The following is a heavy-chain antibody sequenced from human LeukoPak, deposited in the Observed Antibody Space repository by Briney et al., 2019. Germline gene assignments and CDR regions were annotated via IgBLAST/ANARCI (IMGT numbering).Heavy chain of an antibody. Sequence: PGGSLRLSCAASGFTFSDYYMSWIRQAPGKGLEWVSYISSSSTYTDYADSVKGRFTISRDNAKNSLYLQLNSLRAEDTAVYYCASPGISGSFYEPFAYWGQGTLVTVSS. CDR3: ASPGISGSFYEPFAY. CDR2: ISSSSTYT. CDR1: GFTFSDYY. J-gene: IGHJ4*02. D-gene: IGHD3-10*01. V-gene: IGHV3-11*03.